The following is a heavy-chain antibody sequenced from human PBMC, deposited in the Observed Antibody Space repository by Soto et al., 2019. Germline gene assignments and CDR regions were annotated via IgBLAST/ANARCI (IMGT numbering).Heavy chain of an antibody. CDR3: ARGIVVVPAATSGNWFDP. CDR1: GGSISSGGYY. CDR2: IYYSGST. V-gene: IGHV4-31*03. D-gene: IGHD2-2*01. Sequence: QVQLQESGPGLVKPSQTLSLTCPVSGGSISSGGYYWSWIRQHPGKGLAWIGYIYYSGSTYYNPSLKSRVTISVDTSKNQFSLKLSSVTAADTAVYYCARGIVVVPAATSGNWFDPWGQGTLVTVSS. J-gene: IGHJ5*02.